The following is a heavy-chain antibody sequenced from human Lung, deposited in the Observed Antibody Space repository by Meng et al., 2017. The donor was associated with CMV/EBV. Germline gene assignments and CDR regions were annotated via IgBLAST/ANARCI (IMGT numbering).Heavy chain of an antibody. CDR1: GGSMSSTNW. J-gene: IGHJ4*02. Sequence: QGPLQGPGPGLVKPSGTLSLPCAVSGGSMSSTNWWSWVRQPPGKGLEWIGEIYHSGSTNYNPSLKSRVSISVDKSKNQFSLKLSSVTAADTAVYYCARADKVRFDYWGQGTLVTVSS. CDR2: IYHSGST. CDR3: ARADKVRFDY. V-gene: IGHV4-4*02.